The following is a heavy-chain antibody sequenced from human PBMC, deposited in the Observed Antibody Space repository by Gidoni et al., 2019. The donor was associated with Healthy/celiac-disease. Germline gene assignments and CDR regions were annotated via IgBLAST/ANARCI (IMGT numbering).Heavy chain of an antibody. J-gene: IGHJ4*02. V-gene: IGHV4-59*01. CDR1: GGSISSYY. CDR2: IYYSGST. D-gene: IGHD5-12*01. Sequence: QVQLQESGPGLVKPSETLCLTCTVSGGSISSYYWSWIRQPPGKGLEWIGYIYYSGSTNYNPSLQSRVTISVDTSKNQFSLKLSSVTAADTAVYYCAREGEDQFRHTHIGGLGYWGQGTLVTVSS. CDR3: AREGEDQFRHTHIGGLGY.